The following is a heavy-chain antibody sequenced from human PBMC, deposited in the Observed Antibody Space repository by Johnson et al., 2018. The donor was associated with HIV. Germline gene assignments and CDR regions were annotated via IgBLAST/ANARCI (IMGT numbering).Heavy chain of an antibody. CDR1: VCNVIINY. CDR3: AKDFGSGWADAFDI. Sequence: EVQLVESGGGLMQRGGSLILSCAASVCNVIINYMSWVRQAPGKGLEWVSLISTGGRTYYADSVTGRFTISRENSKNTVYLQMNSLRAEDTAVYYCAKDFGSGWADAFDIWGQGTGVTISS. V-gene: IGHV3-66*03. J-gene: IGHJ3*02. CDR2: ISTGGRT. D-gene: IGHD6-19*01.